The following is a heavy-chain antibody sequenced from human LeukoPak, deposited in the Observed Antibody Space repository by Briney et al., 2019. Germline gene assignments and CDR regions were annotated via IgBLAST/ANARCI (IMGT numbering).Heavy chain of an antibody. CDR2: ISGSGGST. J-gene: IGHJ4*02. D-gene: IGHD5-18*01. CDR1: GFTFSSYA. CDR3: AKDMDTAMVFDY. V-gene: IGHV3-23*01. Sequence: GGSLRLSCAASGFTFSSYAMSWVRQAPGKGLEWVSAISGSGGSTYYADSVKGRFTISRDNAKNTLYLQMNSLRAEDAAVYYCAKDMDTAMVFDYWGQGTLVTVSS.